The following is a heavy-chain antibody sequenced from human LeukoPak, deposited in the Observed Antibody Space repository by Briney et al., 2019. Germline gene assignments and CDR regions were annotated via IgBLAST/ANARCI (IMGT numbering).Heavy chain of an antibody. CDR3: ARGYGTGYYYVPYDF. CDR1: GGTISSYY. V-gene: IGHV4-59*01. J-gene: IGHJ4*02. D-gene: IGHD3-22*01. Sequence: SETLSLTCTVSGGTISSYYWNWIRQPPGKGLEWIGYIYYSGSTNYNPSLKSRVTISVDTSKNQFSLKLSSVTAADTAVYYCARGYGTGYYYVPYDFWGQGTLVTVSS. CDR2: IYYSGST.